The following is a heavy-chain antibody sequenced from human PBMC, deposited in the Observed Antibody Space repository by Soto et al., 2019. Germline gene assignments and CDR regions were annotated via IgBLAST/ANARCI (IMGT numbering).Heavy chain of an antibody. V-gene: IGHV3-23*01. CDR1: GFTFSSYA. Sequence: EVQLLESGGGLVQPGGSLRLSCAASGFTFSSYAMSWVRQAPGKGLEWVSAIIGSGGSTYYADSVKGRFTISKDNSKNTLYLQMNSLRAEDTAVSYCSKGYKLKQQLVQITLGFDYLGQGTLVTVSS. J-gene: IGHJ4*02. D-gene: IGHD6-13*01. CDR3: SKGYKLKQQLVQITLGFDY. CDR2: IIGSGGST.